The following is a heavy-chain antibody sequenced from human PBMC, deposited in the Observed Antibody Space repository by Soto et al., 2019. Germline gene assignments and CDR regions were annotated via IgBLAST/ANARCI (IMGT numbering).Heavy chain of an antibody. CDR2: LNIAGTI. D-gene: IGHD2-2*02. J-gene: IGHJ2*01. V-gene: IGHV4-4*07. Sequence: PSETLSLTCSVSGASISSYNWNWVRQSAGKGPEWVGRLNIAGTINYNPSLKSRITMSMDTSKNQISLHLRSVTAADTAMYYCARDRGEYTRSWFWYFSHWGHGTLVTVSS. CDR1: GASISSYN. CDR3: ARDRGEYTRSWFWYFSH.